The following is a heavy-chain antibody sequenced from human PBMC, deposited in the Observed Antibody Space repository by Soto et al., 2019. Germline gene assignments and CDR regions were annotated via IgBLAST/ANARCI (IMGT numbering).Heavy chain of an antibody. CDR3: ARGTRWGVSSGNIEFDY. CDR2: ISAYNGNT. CDR1: GYTFTSYG. V-gene: IGHV1-18*04. Sequence: ASVKVSCKASGYTFTSYGISWVRQAPGQGLEWMGWISAYNGNTNYAQKLQGRVTMTIDTSTSTAYMELRSLRSDDTAVYYCARGTRWGVSSGNIEFDYWGQGTLVTVSS. D-gene: IGHD3-16*01. J-gene: IGHJ4*02.